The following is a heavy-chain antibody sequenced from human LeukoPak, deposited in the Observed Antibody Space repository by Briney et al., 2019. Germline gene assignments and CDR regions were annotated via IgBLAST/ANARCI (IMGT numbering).Heavy chain of an antibody. J-gene: IGHJ6*02. D-gene: IGHD2-2*01. CDR1: GGSISSYY. CDR3: ARGGTYCSTTSCPRGLYYYYGMDV. CDR2: IYYSGST. Sequence: SETLSLTCTVSGGSISSYYWSWIRQPPGKGLEWIGYIYYSGSTNYNPSLKSRVTISVDTSKNQFSLKLSSVTAADTAVYYRARGGTYCSTTSCPRGLYYYYGMDVWGQGTTVTVSS. V-gene: IGHV4-59*01.